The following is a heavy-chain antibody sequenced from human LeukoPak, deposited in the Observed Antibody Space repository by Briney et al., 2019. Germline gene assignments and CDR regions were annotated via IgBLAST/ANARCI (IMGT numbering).Heavy chain of an antibody. CDR3: ATDGAGFDT. CDR1: GFTFNDYY. CDR2: INIGGTNT. J-gene: IGHJ5*02. V-gene: IGHV3-11*01. Sequence: PGGSLRLSCAASGFTFNDYYMSWVRQAPGKGLEWLSYINIGGTNTHYADSVKGRFTISRDNAKKSLYLEMNNLRAEDTAVYYCATDGAGFDTWGQGVLVTVSS.